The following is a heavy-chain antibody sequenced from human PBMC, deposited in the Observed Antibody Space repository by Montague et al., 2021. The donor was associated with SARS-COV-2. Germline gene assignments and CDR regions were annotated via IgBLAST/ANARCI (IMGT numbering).Heavy chain of an antibody. CDR2: LFHIDTA. D-gene: IGHD6-13*01. V-gene: IGHV4-61*01. J-gene: IGHJ4*02. CDR1: DGSVISTYPH. CDR3: TRGIDSYKTGY. Sequence: SETLSLTCTVSDGSVISTYPHWHWVRQSPGRRQEWIGGYLFHIDTADYNASLRSRVTISVDTSKNQFSLKLTSVTAADTAVYYCTRGIDSYKTGYWGQGIQVTVSS.